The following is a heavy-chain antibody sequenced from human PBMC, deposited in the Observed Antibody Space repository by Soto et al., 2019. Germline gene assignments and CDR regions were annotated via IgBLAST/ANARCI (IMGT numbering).Heavy chain of an antibody. D-gene: IGHD3-10*01. CDR2: ISAYNGNT. CDR3: GRLLWFGEYDALDI. CDR1: GYTFTSYG. Sequence: HVQLVQSGAEVKKPGASVKVSCKASGYTFTSYGISWVRQAPGQGLEWMGWISAYNGNTNYAQKFQGRVTMTTDTSTSTVYMVLGCLRSEDTAVYYCGRLLWFGEYDALDIWGQGTMVTVSS. J-gene: IGHJ3*02. V-gene: IGHV1-18*01.